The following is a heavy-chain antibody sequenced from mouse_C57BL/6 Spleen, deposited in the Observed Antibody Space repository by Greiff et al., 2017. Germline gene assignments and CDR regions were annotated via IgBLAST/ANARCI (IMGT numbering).Heavy chain of an antibody. Sequence: QVQLKQSGAELVKPGASVKISCKASGYAFSSYWMNWVKQRPGKGLEWIGQIYPGDGDTNYNGKFKGKATLTADKSSSTAYMQLSSLTSEDSAVYFCARAADCSGYFFAYWGQGTLVTVSA. CDR3: ARAADCSGYFFAY. CDR1: GYAFSSYW. D-gene: IGHD3-2*02. V-gene: IGHV1-80*01. CDR2: IYPGDGDT. J-gene: IGHJ3*01.